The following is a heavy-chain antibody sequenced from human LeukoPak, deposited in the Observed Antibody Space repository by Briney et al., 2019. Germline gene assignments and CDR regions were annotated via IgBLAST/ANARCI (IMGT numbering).Heavy chain of an antibody. CDR2: IKSKTDGGTT. D-gene: IGHD1-26*01. V-gene: IGHV3-15*01. Sequence: GGSLRLSCAASGFTFDDYAMHWVRQAPGKGLEWVGRIKSKTDGGTTDYAAPVKGRFTISRDDSKNTLYLQMNSLKTEDTAVYYCTTFLGGSYSIGYWGQGTLVTVSS. J-gene: IGHJ4*02. CDR3: TTFLGGSYSIGY. CDR1: GFTFDDYA.